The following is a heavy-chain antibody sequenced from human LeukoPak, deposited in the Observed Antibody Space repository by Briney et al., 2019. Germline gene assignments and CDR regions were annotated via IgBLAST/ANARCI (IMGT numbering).Heavy chain of an antibody. J-gene: IGHJ4*02. CDR3: ARDRGGSYFDY. CDR2: ISYDGSNK. V-gene: IGHV3-30-3*01. CDR1: GFTFSSCA. Sequence: PGGSLRLSCAASGFTFSSCAMHWVRQAPGKGLEWVAVISYDGSNKYYADSVKGRFTISRDNSKNTLYLQMNSLRAEDTAVYYCARDRGGSYFDYWGQGTLVTVSS. D-gene: IGHD1-26*01.